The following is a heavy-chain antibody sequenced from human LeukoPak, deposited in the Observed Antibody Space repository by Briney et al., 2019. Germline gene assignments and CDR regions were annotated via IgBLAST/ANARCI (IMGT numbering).Heavy chain of an antibody. CDR2: INSDGSST. CDR3: AKDKEWELLGGAFDI. V-gene: IGHV3-74*01. D-gene: IGHD1-26*01. J-gene: IGHJ3*02. CDR1: GFTFSSYW. Sequence: TGGSLRLSCAASGFTFSSYWMHWVRQAPGKGLVWVSRINSDGSSTSYADSVKGRFTISRDNAKNSLYLQMNSLRAEDMALYYCAKDKEWELLGGAFDIWGQGTMVTVSS.